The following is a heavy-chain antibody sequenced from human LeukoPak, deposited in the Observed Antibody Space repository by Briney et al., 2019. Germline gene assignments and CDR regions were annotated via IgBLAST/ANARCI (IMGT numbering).Heavy chain of an antibody. CDR3: VSIPGD. D-gene: IGHD7-27*01. J-gene: IGHJ4*02. Sequence: GGSPRLSCAASGFTYSSYWMHWVRQAPGKGLVWVSRINSDGSSTSYADSVKGRFTISRDNAKNTLYLQMNTLRAEDTAVYYCVSIPGDWGQGILVTVSS. CDR1: GFTYSSYW. CDR2: INSDGSST. V-gene: IGHV3-74*01.